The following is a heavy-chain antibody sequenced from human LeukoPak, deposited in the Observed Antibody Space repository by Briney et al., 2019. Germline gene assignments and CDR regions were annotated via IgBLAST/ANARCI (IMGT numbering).Heavy chain of an antibody. CDR2: FDPEDGET. CDR1: GYTFTTYG. J-gene: IGHJ4*02. V-gene: IGHV1-24*01. Sequence: ASVKVSCKTSGYTFTTYGISWVRQAPGKGLEWMGGFDPEDGETIYAQKFQGRVTMTEDTSTDTAYMELSSLRSEDTAVYYCATRGSGSRYFDYWGQGTLVTVSS. CDR3: ATRGSGSRYFDY. D-gene: IGHD3-10*01.